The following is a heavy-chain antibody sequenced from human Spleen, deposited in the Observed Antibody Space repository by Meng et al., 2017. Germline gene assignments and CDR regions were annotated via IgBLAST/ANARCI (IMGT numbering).Heavy chain of an antibody. J-gene: IGHJ4*02. CDR2: AYYRGST. V-gene: IGHV4-61*01. D-gene: IGHD6-6*01. CDR3: ARRSSSSSFSYYFDS. Sequence: SETLSLTCSVSGGSVSNYNYFWTWIRQPPGKGLEWVGYAYYRGSTNYNPSLESRVSISLDTSKNQFSLKLSSVTAADTAVYYCARRSSSSSFSYYFDSWGQGTLVTVSS. CDR1: GGSVSNYNYF.